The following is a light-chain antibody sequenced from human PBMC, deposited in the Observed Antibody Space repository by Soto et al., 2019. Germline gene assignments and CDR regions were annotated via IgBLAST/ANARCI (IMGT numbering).Light chain of an antibody. CDR3: QQRDKWPIT. J-gene: IGKJ1*01. CDR1: QSVSSSY. V-gene: IGKV3D-20*02. Sequence: EIVLTHSPCTLSLSPLERATLSCMASQSVSSSYLAWYQQKPGQAPRLLIYGASSRATGIPDRFSGSGSGTDFTLTISSLEPGDFAVYYCQQRDKWPITFGQGTKVDIK. CDR2: GAS.